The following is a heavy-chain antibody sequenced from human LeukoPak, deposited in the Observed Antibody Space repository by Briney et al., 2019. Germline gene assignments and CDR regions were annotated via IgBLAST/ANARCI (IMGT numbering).Heavy chain of an antibody. J-gene: IGHJ1*01. D-gene: IGHD4-17*01. V-gene: IGHV3-23*01. CDR3: VKVSGFSYGDYRAEYFQH. CDR1: GFTFSSYG. CDR2: ISGSGGST. Sequence: GGSLRLSCAAFGFTFSSYGMSWVRQAPGKGLEWVSAISGSGGSTYYADSVKGRFTISRDNSKNTLYLQMNSLRAEDTAVYYCVKVSGFSYGDYRAEYFQHWGQGTLVTVSS.